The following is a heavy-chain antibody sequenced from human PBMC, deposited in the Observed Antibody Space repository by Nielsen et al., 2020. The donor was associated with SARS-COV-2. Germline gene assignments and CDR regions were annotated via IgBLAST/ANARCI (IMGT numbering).Heavy chain of an antibody. CDR2: MNPNSGNT. CDR3: ARGGSSLGANLEDP. Sequence: ASVKVSCKASGYTFTSYDINWVRQATGQGLEWMGWMNPNSGNTGYAQKFQGRVTMTRSTSTSTAYLELSSLRSEDTAVYYCARGGSSLGANLEDPWGQGTLVIVSS. J-gene: IGHJ5*02. CDR1: GYTFTSYD. V-gene: IGHV1-8*01. D-gene: IGHD3-10*01.